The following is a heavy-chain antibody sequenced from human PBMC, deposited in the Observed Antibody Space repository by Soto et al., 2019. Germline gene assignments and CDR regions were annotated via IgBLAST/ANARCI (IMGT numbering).Heavy chain of an antibody. CDR3: TSKRQGSSTTVSVDY. V-gene: IGHV3-73*01. D-gene: IGHD2-2*01. CDR2: IRSKANSYAT. J-gene: IGHJ4*02. Sequence: TGGSLRLSCAASGFTFSGSAMHWARQASGKGLEWVGRIRSKANSYATAYAASVKGRFTISRDDSKNTAYLQMNSLKTEDTAVYYCTSKRQGSSTTVSVDYWGQGTLVTVSS. CDR1: GFTFSGSA.